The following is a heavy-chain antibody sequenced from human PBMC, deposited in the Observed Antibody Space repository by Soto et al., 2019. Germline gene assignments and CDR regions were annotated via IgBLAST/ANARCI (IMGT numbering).Heavy chain of an antibody. CDR1: GGSISSGGYY. CDR2: IYYSGST. D-gene: IGHD4-17*01. V-gene: IGHV4-31*03. CDR3: ARGGGHGDYRGGCWFDP. J-gene: IGHJ5*02. Sequence: QVQLLESGPGLVRPSQTLSLTCTVSGGSISSGGYYWSWIRQHPGKGLEWIGYIYYSGSTYYNPSLKSRVTISVDTSKNQFSLKLSSVTAADTAVYYCARGGGHGDYRGGCWFDPWGQGTLVTVSS.